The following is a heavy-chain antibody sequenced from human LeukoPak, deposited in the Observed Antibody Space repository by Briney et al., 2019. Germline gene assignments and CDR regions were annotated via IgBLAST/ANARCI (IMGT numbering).Heavy chain of an antibody. CDR3: ARDPLFCSGGSCYLAYFDY. D-gene: IGHD2-15*01. Sequence: GGSLRLSCAASGFTFSSYSMNWVRQAPGKGLEWVSSISSSSSDIYYADSVKGRFTVSRDNAKNPLYLQMNSLRAEDTAVYYCARDPLFCSGGSCYLAYFDYWGQGTLVTVSS. V-gene: IGHV3-21*01. J-gene: IGHJ4*02. CDR1: GFTFSSYS. CDR2: ISSSSSDI.